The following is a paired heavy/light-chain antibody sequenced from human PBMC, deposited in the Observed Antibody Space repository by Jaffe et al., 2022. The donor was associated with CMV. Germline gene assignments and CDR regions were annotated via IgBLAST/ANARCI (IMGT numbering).Heavy chain of an antibody. J-gene: IGHJ4*02. CDR2: INPRGDVT. CDR3: AKETAAAGKEFDY. CDR1: GFTVTNHH. D-gene: IGHD6-13*01. V-gene: IGHV1-46*01. Sequence: QVQLVQSGAEVKKPGTSVKVSCKASGFTVTNHHLHWVRQVPGQGLEWMGLINPRGDVTLYAQNFQGRLTVTRDTSTSTLYMDLSSLTSEDTALYYCAKETAAAGKEFDYWGQGTLVTVSS.
Light chain of an antibody. Sequence: QSALTQPRSVSGSPLQSVTISCTGTSSDVGGYNYVSWYQQHPGKAPKLMIYDVSERPSGVPDRFSGSKSGNTASLTISGLQAEDEADYYCCSYAGPNTHYVFGTGTKVTVL. V-gene: IGLV2-11*01. CDR2: DVS. CDR1: SSDVGGYNY. CDR3: CSYAGPNTHYV. J-gene: IGLJ1*01.